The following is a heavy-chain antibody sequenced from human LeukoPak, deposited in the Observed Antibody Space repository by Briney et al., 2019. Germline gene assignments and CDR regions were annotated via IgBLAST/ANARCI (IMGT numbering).Heavy chain of an antibody. D-gene: IGHD3-10*01. CDR2: INPNSGGT. V-gene: IGHV1-2*02. CDR3: ARTPPGE. Sequence: GASVKVPCKASGYTFTGYYIHWVRQAPGQGLEWMGWINPNSGGTNYAQKFQGRVTMTRDTSITTAYMELSSLTSDDTAVYYCARTPPGEWGQGTLVTVSS. J-gene: IGHJ4*02. CDR1: GYTFTGYY.